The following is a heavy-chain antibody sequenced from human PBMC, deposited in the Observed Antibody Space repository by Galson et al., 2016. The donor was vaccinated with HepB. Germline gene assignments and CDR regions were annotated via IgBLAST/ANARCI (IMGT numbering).Heavy chain of an antibody. V-gene: IGHV1-18*04. CDR3: ARAYYDFWSGIYYYYYMDV. Sequence: SVKVSCKASGYTLTSYGVSWVRQAPGQGLEWMGWISANNGNTNYAQKFQGRVTMTTDTSTNTAYMELRSLRSDDTAVYYCARAYYDFWSGIYYYYYMDVWGKGTTVTVSS. CDR2: ISANNGNT. D-gene: IGHD3-3*01. J-gene: IGHJ6*03. CDR1: GYTLTSYG.